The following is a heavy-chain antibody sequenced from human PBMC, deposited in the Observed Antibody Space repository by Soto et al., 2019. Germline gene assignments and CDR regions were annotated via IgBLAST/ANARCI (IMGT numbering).Heavy chain of an antibody. CDR1: GFTFSTYA. V-gene: IGHV3-23*01. J-gene: IGHJ4*02. D-gene: IGHD6-13*01. CDR2: VSASGLNT. Sequence: GGSLRLSCAASGFTFSTYAMAWVRQAPGKGLEWVSGVSASGLNTDYADPVKGRFYISRDNSKNTVSLQMNSLRAEDTAVYYCAKDSPGMKYYFDYWGQGTLVTVSS. CDR3: AKDSPGMKYYFDY.